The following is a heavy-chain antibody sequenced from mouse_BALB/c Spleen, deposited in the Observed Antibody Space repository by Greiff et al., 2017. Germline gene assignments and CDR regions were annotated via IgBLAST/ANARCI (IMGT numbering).Heavy chain of an antibody. V-gene: IGHV5-4*02. CDR2: ISDGGSYT. Sequence: DVKLVESGGGLVKPGGSLKLSCAASGFTFSDYYMYWVRQTPEKRLEWVATISDGGSYTYYPDSVKGRFTISRDNAKNNLYLQMSKVRSEDTALYYCARPGLDGAWFAYWGQGTLVTVSA. CDR3: ARPGLDGAWFAY. J-gene: IGHJ3*01. D-gene: IGHD3-3*01. CDR1: GFTFSDYY.